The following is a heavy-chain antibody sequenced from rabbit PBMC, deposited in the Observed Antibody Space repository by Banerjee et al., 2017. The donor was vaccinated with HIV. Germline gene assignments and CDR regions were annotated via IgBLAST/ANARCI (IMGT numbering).Heavy chain of an antibody. J-gene: IGHJ4*01. V-gene: IGHV1S40*01. CDR3: ARDIRYGDYAGYGYGLDL. Sequence: QSLEESGGDLVKPGASLTLTCTASGLDFSSNAMCWVRQAPGKGLEWIACIDTGSGSTYYASWAKGRFTISKTSSTTVTLQMTSLTAADTATYFCARDIRYGDYAGYGYGLDLWGQGTLVTVS. D-gene: IGHD6-1*01. CDR1: GLDFSSNA. CDR2: IDTGSGST.